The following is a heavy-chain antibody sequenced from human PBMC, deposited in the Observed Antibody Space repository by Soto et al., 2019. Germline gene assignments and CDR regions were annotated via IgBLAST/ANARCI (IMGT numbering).Heavy chain of an antibody. CDR1: GFTFSSYG. V-gene: IGHV3-30*18. CDR3: AKDFDY. J-gene: IGHJ4*02. Sequence: QVQLVESGGGVVQPGRSLRLSCAASGFTFSSYGMHWVRQAPGKGLEWVAVISYDGSNKYYADSVKGRFTISRDNSKDTRYLQMNSLRAEDTAVYYCAKDFDYWGQGTLVTVSS. CDR2: ISYDGSNK.